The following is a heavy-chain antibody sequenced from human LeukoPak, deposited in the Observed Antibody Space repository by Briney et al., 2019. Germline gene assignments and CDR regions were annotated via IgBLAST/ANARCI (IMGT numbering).Heavy chain of an antibody. CDR3: ARDRGGSYSAIDY. D-gene: IGHD2-15*01. Sequence: GSLRLSCAASGFTFSSYSLNWVRQAPGKGLAGVSFISSSGITIYYADSVKGRFTISRDNAEKSLYLQMNRLRAEDAAVYYCARDRGGSYSAIDYWGQGTLVTVSS. J-gene: IGHJ4*02. V-gene: IGHV3-48*04. CDR2: ISSSGITI. CDR1: GFTFSSYS.